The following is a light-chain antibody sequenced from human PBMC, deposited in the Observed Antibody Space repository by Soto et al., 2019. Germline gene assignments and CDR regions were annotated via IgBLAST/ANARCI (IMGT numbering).Light chain of an antibody. V-gene: IGLV1-44*01. CDR2: TNN. CDR3: EAWDDSLNGVV. Sequence: QSVLTQSPSASGTPGQRVTISCSGSRSNVGTNSVNWYQLLPGTAPKLLMYTNNQRPSGVPDRFSGSKSGTSASLAISGLQSEDEADYYCEAWDDSLNGVVFGGGTKVTVL. J-gene: IGLJ2*01. CDR1: RSNVGTNS.